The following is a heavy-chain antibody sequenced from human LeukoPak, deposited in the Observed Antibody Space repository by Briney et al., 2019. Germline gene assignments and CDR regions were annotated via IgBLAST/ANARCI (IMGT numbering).Heavy chain of an antibody. Sequence: SETLSLTCAVSGYSISSGYYWGWIRPPPGKGLEWIGNIYHSGSTYYNPSLKSRVTISVDTSKNQFSLKLSSVTAADTAVYYCAREVGCSGGSCYPYYYYYYGMDVWGKGTTVTVSS. V-gene: IGHV4-38-2*02. J-gene: IGHJ6*04. CDR3: AREVGCSGGSCYPYYYYYYGMDV. CDR1: GYSISSGYY. CDR2: IYHSGST. D-gene: IGHD2-15*01.